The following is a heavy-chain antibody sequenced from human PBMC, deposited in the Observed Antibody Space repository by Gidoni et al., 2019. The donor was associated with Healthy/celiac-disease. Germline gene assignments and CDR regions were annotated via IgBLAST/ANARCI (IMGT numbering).Heavy chain of an antibody. CDR1: GFTFSSYS. V-gene: IGHV3-21*01. D-gene: IGHD6-19*01. Sequence: EVQLVESGGGLVKPGGSLRLSCAASGFTFSSYSMNWVRQAPGKGLEWVSSISSSSSYIYYADSVKGRFTISRDNAKNSLYLQMNSLRAEDTAVYYCARDVRARPFFSVAGTIYPYYYGMDVWGQGTTVTVSS. CDR2: ISSSSSYI. J-gene: IGHJ6*02. CDR3: ARDVRARPFFSVAGTIYPYYYGMDV.